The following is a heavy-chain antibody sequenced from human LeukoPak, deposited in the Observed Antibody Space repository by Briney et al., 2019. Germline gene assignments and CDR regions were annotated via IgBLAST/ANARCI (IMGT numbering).Heavy chain of an antibody. CDR1: GFTFSSYG. CDR3: AKDRGFKSLPYFDY. Sequence: GGSLRLSCAASGFTFSSYGMHWVRQAPGKGLEWVAFIRYDGSNKYYADSVKGRFTISRDNSKNTLYLQMNSLRAEDTAVYYCAKDRGFKSLPYFDYWGQGTLVTVSS. D-gene: IGHD1-26*01. J-gene: IGHJ4*02. CDR2: IRYDGSNK. V-gene: IGHV3-30*02.